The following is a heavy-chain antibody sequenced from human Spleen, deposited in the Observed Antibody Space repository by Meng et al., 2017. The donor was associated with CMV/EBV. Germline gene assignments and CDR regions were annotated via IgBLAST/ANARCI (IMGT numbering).Heavy chain of an antibody. CDR3: AGDPLAGGMDV. CDR2: IYSGGSST. J-gene: IGHJ6*02. D-gene: IGHD3-10*01. CDR1: GFTFSSYE. V-gene: IGHV3-23*03. Sequence: GGSLRLSCAASGFTFSSYEMNWVRQAPGKGLEWVSVIYSGGSSTYYADSVKGRFTISRDNSKNTLYLQMNSLRAEDTALYYCAGDPLAGGMDVWGQGTTVTVSS.